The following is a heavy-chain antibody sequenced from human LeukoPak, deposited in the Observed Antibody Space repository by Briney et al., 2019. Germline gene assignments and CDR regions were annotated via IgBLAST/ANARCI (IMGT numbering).Heavy chain of an antibody. Sequence: PGGSLRLSCAASGFTFSSYPMSWVRQAPGKGLEYVSAISSDGGSTYYANSVRGRFTISRDNSKNTLYLQMGSLRAEDMAVYYCARVRGSYYFDYWGQGTLVTVSS. CDR1: GFTFSSYP. J-gene: IGHJ4*02. CDR3: ARVRGSYYFDY. CDR2: ISSDGGST. D-gene: IGHD1-26*01. V-gene: IGHV3-64*01.